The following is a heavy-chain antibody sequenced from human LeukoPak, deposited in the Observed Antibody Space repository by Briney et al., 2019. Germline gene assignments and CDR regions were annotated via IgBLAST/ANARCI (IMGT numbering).Heavy chain of an antibody. V-gene: IGHV4-39*01. CDR2: IYYSGST. Sequence: SETLSLTRTVSGASISSSSYYWGWIRQPPGKGLEWIGSIYYSGSTHYNPPLKSRVTISVDTSNNQFSLKLSSVTAADTAVYYCARWSGFLYNWFDPWGQGTLVTVSS. CDR1: GASISSSSYY. D-gene: IGHD3-3*01. J-gene: IGHJ5*02. CDR3: ARWSGFLYNWFDP.